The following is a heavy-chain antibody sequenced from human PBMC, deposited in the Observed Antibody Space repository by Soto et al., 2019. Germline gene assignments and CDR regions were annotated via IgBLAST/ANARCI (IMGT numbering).Heavy chain of an antibody. J-gene: IGHJ4*02. CDR2: IDYTGGYS. Sequence: GGSLRLSCAASGFTFSSYAMNWVSQATGKGLEWVSTIDYTGGYSYYADSVKGRFTISRDNSQKTLDLQVNSLRAEDTAIYYCAKVPPRPYCNSVSSPFEYWGEGTLVTVSS. D-gene: IGHD2-2*01. V-gene: IGHV3-23*01. CDR3: AKVPPRPYCNSVSSPFEY. CDR1: GFTFSSYA.